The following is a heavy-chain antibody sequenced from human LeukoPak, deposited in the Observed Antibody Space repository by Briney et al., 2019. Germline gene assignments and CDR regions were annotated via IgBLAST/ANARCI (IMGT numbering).Heavy chain of an antibody. J-gene: IGHJ4*02. Sequence: SETLSLTCAVSSYSISSDYYWGWIRQPPGKGLEWIGTIYHSGSTYYNPSLKSRVTISVDTSKNQFSLKLSSVTAADTAVYYCARDVAARPDYFDYWGQGTLVTVSS. CDR2: IYHSGST. CDR1: SYSISSDYY. CDR3: ARDVAARPDYFDY. D-gene: IGHD6-6*01. V-gene: IGHV4-38-2*02.